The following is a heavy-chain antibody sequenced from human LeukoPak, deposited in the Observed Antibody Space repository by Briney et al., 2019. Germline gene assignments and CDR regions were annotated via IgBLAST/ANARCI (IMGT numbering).Heavy chain of an antibody. J-gene: IGHJ4*02. CDR2: ISYDGSNK. CDR3: AKSPGKARSSIDY. CDR1: GFTFSGFW. D-gene: IGHD6-6*01. V-gene: IGHV3-30*18. Sequence: GGSLRLSCAVSGFTFSGFWMSWSRQAPGKGLEWVAVISYDGSNKYYADSVKGRFTITRDNSKNTLYLQMNSLRAEDTAVYYCAKSPGKARSSIDYWGQGTLVTVSS.